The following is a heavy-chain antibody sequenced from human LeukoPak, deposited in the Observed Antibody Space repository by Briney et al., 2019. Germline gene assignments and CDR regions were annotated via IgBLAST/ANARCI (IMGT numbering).Heavy chain of an antibody. V-gene: IGHV3-23*01. Sequence: GGSLRLSCAASGFIFSRYGMSWVRQAPGKGLEWVSFISGSGGSTHYADSVKGRFTIPRDNSKNTLHLQMNSLRADDTAIYYCAKSGADVIIVPAASFDYWGQGTLVTVSS. CDR1: GFIFSRYG. D-gene: IGHD2-2*01. CDR3: AKSGADVIIVPAASFDY. J-gene: IGHJ4*02. CDR2: ISGSGGST.